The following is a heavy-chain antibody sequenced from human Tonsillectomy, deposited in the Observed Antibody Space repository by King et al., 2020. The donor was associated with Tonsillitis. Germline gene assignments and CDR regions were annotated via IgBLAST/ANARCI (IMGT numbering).Heavy chain of an antibody. CDR1: GFTVSSSY. J-gene: IGHJ5*02. V-gene: IGHV3-66*01. D-gene: IGHD2-15*01. CDR2: IYSGGTT. CDR3: AKGYCSGDRCRPPRFDL. Sequence: VQLVESGGGLVQPGGSLRLSCAASGFTVSSSYMTWVRQAPGKGLEWVSIIYSGGTTYDADSVKGRFIISRDNSKNTLYLQMNSLRAEDTAVYYCAKGYCSGDRCRPPRFDLWG.